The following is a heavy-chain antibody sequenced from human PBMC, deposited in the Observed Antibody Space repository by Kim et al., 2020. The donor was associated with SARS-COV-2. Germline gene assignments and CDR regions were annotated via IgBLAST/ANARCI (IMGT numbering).Heavy chain of an antibody. CDR3: ARGGSNFNRDFFDV. V-gene: IGHV5-51*04. CDR1: GYVFANYW. J-gene: IGHJ3*01. CDR2: FQPDNSDF. D-gene: IGHD2-21*01. Sequence: GESLKISCQASGYVFANYWIAWVRQIPGKGLEWMGMFQPDNSDFRYGPSFRGRVSFSADKPSRTVYLHLTTLETSDTAIYYCARGGSNFNRDFFDVWGPGAMITVSP.